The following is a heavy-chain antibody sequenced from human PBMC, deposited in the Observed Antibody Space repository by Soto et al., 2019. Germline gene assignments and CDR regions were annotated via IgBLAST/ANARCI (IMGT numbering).Heavy chain of an antibody. CDR1: SGSISSSNW. CDR2: IYHSGST. D-gene: IGHD6-19*01. J-gene: IGHJ4*02. V-gene: IGHV4-4*02. CDR3: ARGDNIAVAGTFNY. Sequence: QVQLQESGPGLVKPSGTLSLTCAVSSGSISSSNWWSWVRQPPGKGLEWIGEIYHSGSTNYNPSLTRRVTISVDKSQNQCSLKLSSVTAADTAVYYCARGDNIAVAGTFNYWGQGTLVTVSS.